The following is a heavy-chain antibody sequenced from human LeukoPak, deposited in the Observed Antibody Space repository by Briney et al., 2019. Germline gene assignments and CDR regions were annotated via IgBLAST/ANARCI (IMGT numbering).Heavy chain of an antibody. Sequence: PGGSLRLSCTASGFTFSNYDIHWVRHAPGKGLEWVAFIQYDGSNKYYADSVKGRFTISRDNSKNTLYLLMNSLRAEDPAVYYCAKVSGVGSSWSPFDYWGQGTLVTVSS. D-gene: IGHD6-13*01. V-gene: IGHV3-30*02. CDR1: GFTFSNYD. J-gene: IGHJ4*02. CDR3: AKVSGVGSSWSPFDY. CDR2: IQYDGSNK.